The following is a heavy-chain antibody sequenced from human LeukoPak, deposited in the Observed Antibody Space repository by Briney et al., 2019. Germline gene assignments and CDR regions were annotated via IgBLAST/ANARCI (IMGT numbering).Heavy chain of an antibody. V-gene: IGHV3-66*04. D-gene: IGHD4-17*01. J-gene: IGHJ4*02. CDR1: GFTVSSNY. Sequence: GGSLRLSCAASGFTVSSNYMSWVRQAPGKGLEWVSVIYSGGSTYYADSVKGRFTISRDNSKNTLYLQMNSLRAEDTAVYYCAKRSAYGDYVLDFWGQGTLVTVSS. CDR3: AKRSAYGDYVLDF. CDR2: IYSGGST.